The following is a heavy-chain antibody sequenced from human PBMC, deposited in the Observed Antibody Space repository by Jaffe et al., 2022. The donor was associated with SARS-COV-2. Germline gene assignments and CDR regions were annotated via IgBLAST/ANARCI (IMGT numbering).Heavy chain of an antibody. CDR1: GGSISSSNW. CDR2: IYHSGST. D-gene: IGHD6-19*01. CDR3: ARVRSDQWLVPGFAFDI. J-gene: IGHJ3*02. V-gene: IGHV4-4*02. Sequence: QVQLQESGPGLVKPSGTLSLTCAVSGGSISSSNWWSWVRQPPGKGLEWIGEIYHSGSTNYNPSLKSRVTISVDKSKNQFSLKLSSVTAADTAVYYCARVRSDQWLVPGFAFDIWGQGTMVTVSS.